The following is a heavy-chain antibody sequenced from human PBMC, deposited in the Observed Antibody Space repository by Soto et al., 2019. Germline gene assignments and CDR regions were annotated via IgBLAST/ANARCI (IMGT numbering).Heavy chain of an antibody. D-gene: IGHD5-18*01. V-gene: IGHV1-18*01. Sequence: QVQLVQSGAEVRKPGASVKVSCKASGYTFLSYAISWVRQAPGQGLEWMGWISPNSGNTNYAQKLQGRVTMTTDTSTSTVYMELRSLRSDDTAVYFCARDPGFGFGYSYAFAMDVWGQGTTVTVSS. J-gene: IGHJ6*02. CDR1: GYTFLSYA. CDR2: ISPNSGNT. CDR3: ARDPGFGFGYSYAFAMDV.